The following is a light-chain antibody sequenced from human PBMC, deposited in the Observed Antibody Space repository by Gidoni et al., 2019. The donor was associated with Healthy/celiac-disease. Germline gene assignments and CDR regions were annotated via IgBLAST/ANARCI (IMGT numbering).Light chain of an antibody. CDR3: QQYYSFPFT. V-gene: IGKV1D-8*03. CDR2: AAS. Sequence: VIWMTQSPSLLSASTGDRVTISCRMSQGISIDLAWYQQKPGKAPELLIYAASTLQSGVPSRFSGSGSGTDFTLTISCLQSEDFATYYCQQYYSFPFTFGPGTKVDIK. J-gene: IGKJ3*01. CDR1: QGISID.